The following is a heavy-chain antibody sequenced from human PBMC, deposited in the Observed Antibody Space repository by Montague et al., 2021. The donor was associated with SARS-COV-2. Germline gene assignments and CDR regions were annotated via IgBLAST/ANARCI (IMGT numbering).Heavy chain of an antibody. CDR1: GGSFSGYY. D-gene: IGHD3-10*01. Sequence: SETLSLTCAVYGGSFSGYYWNWIRQPSGKGLEWTGEINHSGSTNYNPSLKSRVTTSVDTSKNQFSLKLSSVTAADTAVYYCARGARQGYGFRLGSFDSWGQGTLVTVSS. V-gene: IGHV4-34*01. J-gene: IGHJ4*02. CDR2: INHSGST. CDR3: ARGARQGYGFRLGSFDS.